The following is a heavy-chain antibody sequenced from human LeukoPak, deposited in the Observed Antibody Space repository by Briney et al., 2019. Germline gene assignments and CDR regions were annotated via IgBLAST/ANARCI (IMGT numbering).Heavy chain of an antibody. D-gene: IGHD2-15*01. CDR3: AKGSDIVVVVAATPDY. Sequence: GGSLRLSCAASGFTFSSYGMHWVRQAPGKGLEWVAVISYDGSNKYYADSVKGRFTISRDNSKNTLYLQMNSLRAEDTAVYYCAKGSDIVVVVAATPDYWGQGTLVTVSS. J-gene: IGHJ4*02. V-gene: IGHV3-30*18. CDR1: GFTFSSYG. CDR2: ISYDGSNK.